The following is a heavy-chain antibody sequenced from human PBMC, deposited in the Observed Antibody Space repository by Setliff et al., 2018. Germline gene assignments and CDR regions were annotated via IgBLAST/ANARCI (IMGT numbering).Heavy chain of an antibody. Sequence: GGSLRLSCVASGFTFKNYGMHWVRQAPGKGLEWVAVIWYDGNNKDHADSVKGRFTISRDNSKNTLYLQMNSLRAEDTAVYYCARTYCSDTSCYDYYYYMDVWGKGTTVTVSS. CDR3: ARTYCSDTSCYDYYYYMDV. V-gene: IGHV3-33*01. CDR2: IWYDGNNK. D-gene: IGHD2-2*01. J-gene: IGHJ6*03. CDR1: GFTFKNYG.